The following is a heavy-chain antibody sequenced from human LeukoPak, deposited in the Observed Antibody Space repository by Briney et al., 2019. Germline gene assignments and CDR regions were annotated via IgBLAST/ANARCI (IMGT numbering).Heavy chain of an antibody. D-gene: IGHD3-10*01. CDR2: INPNSGGT. CDR3: ARARTLPFGRFGEFDY. Sequence: GASVKVSCKASGYTFTGYYMHWVRQAPGQGLEWMGWINPNSGGTNYAQKFQGRVTMTRDTSISTAYMELSRLRSDDTAVYYCARARTLPFGRFGEFDYWGQGTLVTVSS. J-gene: IGHJ4*02. V-gene: IGHV1-2*02. CDR1: GYTFTGYY.